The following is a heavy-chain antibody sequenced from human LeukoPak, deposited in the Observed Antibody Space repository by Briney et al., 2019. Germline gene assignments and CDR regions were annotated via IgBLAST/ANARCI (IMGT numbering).Heavy chain of an antibody. CDR1: GYTFTSYG. CDR3: ARDGHFYYDSSGYIGD. D-gene: IGHD3-22*01. V-gene: IGHV1-18*01. J-gene: IGHJ4*02. CDR2: ISAYNGNT. Sequence: SVKVSCKASGYTFTSYGFSWVRQAPGQGLEWMGWISAYNGNTNYAQKLQGRVTMTTDTSTSTAYMELRSLRSDDTAVYYCARDGHFYYDSSGYIGDWGQGTLVTVSS.